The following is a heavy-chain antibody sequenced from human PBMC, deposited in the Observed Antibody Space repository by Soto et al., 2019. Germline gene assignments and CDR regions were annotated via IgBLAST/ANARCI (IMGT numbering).Heavy chain of an antibody. Sequence: PSETLSLTCTVSGGSISSGGYYWSWIRQHPGKGLEWIGYIYYSGSTYYNLSLKSRVTISVDTSKNQFSLKLSSVTAADTAVYYCASSPGLRYYFDYWGQGTLVTVSS. CDR3: ASSPGLRYYFDY. CDR2: IYYSGST. CDR1: GGSISSGGYY. D-gene: IGHD5-12*01. J-gene: IGHJ4*02. V-gene: IGHV4-31*03.